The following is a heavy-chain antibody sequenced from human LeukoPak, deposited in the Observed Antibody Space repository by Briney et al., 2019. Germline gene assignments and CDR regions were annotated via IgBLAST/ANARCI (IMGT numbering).Heavy chain of an antibody. V-gene: IGHV4-39*07. CDR2: IYYSGST. J-gene: IGHJ5*02. CDR3: ARSYYDSSGYYPNWFDP. Sequence: SETLSLTCTVSGGSISSSSYYWGWIRQPPGKGLEWTGSIYYSGSTYYNPSLKSRVTISVDTSKNQFSLKLSSVTAADTAVYYCARSYYDSSGYYPNWFDPWGQGTLVTVSS. CDR1: GGSISSSSYY. D-gene: IGHD3-22*01.